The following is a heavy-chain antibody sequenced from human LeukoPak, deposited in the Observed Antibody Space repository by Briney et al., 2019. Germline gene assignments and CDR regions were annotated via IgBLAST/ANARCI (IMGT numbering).Heavy chain of an antibody. D-gene: IGHD6-19*01. V-gene: IGHV3-21*01. CDR1: GFTFSSYS. J-gene: IGHJ4*02. CDR2: ISSSSSYI. Sequence: GGSLRLSCAASGFTFSSYSMNWVRQAPGKGLEWVSSISSSSSYIYYADSVKGRFTISRDNAKNSLYLQMNSLRAEDTAVYYCARVEAVAGTGDYFDYWGQGTLVTVSS. CDR3: ARVEAVAGTGDYFDY.